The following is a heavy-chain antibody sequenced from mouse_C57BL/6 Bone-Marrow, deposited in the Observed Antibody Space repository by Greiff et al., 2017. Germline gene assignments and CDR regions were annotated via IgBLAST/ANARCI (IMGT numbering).Heavy chain of an antibody. CDR2: ISDGGSYT. CDR3: ARGELLRSWFAY. J-gene: IGHJ3*01. D-gene: IGHD1-1*01. CDR1: GFTFSSYA. Sequence: EVQRVESGGGLVKPGGSLKLSCAASGFTFSSYAMSWVRQTPEKRLEWVATISDGGSYTYYPDNVKGRFTISRDNAKNNLYLQMSHLKSEDTAMYYCARGELLRSWFAYWGQGTLVTVSA. V-gene: IGHV5-4*01.